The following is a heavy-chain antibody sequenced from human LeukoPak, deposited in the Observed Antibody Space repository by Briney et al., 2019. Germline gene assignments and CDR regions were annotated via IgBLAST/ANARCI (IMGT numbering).Heavy chain of an antibody. Sequence: GASVKVSCKASGGTFSSYAISWVRQAPGQGLEWMGGIIPIFGTANYAQKFQGRVTITADESTSTAYMELSSLRSEDTAVYYCARGGEVVVAAIFPYYFDYWGQGTLVTVSS. D-gene: IGHD2-15*01. V-gene: IGHV1-69*13. J-gene: IGHJ4*02. CDR2: IIPIFGTA. CDR3: ARGGEVVVAAIFPYYFDY. CDR1: GGTFSSYA.